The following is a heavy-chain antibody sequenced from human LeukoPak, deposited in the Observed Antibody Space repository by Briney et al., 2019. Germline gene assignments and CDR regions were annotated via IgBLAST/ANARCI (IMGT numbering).Heavy chain of an antibody. CDR2: INPNSGGT. V-gene: IGHV1-2*02. J-gene: IGHJ4*02. D-gene: IGHD3-22*01. CDR1: GYTFTGYY. Sequence: GASVKVSCKASGYTFTGYYMHWVRQAPGQGLKWMGWINPNSGGTNYAQKFQGRVTMTRDTSISTAYMELSRLRSDDTAVYYCARAPLYDSSGYYWGYWGQGTLVTVSS. CDR3: ARAPLYDSSGYYWGY.